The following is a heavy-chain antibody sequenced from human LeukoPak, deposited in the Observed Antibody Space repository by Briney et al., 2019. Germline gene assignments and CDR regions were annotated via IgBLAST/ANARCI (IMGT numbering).Heavy chain of an antibody. D-gene: IGHD3-22*01. Sequence: SQTLSLTCGVSGVSIRSYYWSWIRQAPGKGLECIGYVSYSGRTSYNPSLNSRVTISVGTSENQFSLKLSSVTAADTAVYYCARLTYYYDESGFNWFDTPGQGTLVTVSS. CDR3: ARLTYYYDESGFNWFDT. CDR1: GVSIRSYY. J-gene: IGHJ5*02. CDR2: VSYSGRT. V-gene: IGHV4-59*08.